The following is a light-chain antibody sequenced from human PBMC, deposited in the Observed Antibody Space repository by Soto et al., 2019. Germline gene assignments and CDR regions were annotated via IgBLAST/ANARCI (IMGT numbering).Light chain of an antibody. J-gene: IGLJ2*01. CDR3: CSYAGGYTHAV. CDR2: DVS. V-gene: IGLV2-11*01. CDR1: SSDVGTYNY. Sequence: QSVLTQPRSVSGPPGQSVSISCSGTSSDVGTYNYVSWYQQHPGKAPQLMIYDVSKRPSGVPDRFSGSKSGNTASLTISGLQAEDEADYYCCSYAGGYTHAVFGGGTKLTVL.